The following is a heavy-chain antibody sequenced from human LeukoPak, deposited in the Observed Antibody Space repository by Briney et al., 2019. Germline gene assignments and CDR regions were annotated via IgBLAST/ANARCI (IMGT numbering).Heavy chain of an antibody. CDR1: GGSISSYY. CDR3: ARGHYDILTPPGGYYYYYGMDV. CDR2: IYYSGST. V-gene: IGHV4-59*01. Sequence: PSETLSLTCTVSGGSISSYYWSWIRQPPGKGLEWIGYIYYSGSTNYNPSLKSRVTISVDTSKNQFSLKLSSVTAADTAVYYCARGHYDILTPPGGYYYYYGMDVWGQGTTVTVSS. D-gene: IGHD3-9*01. J-gene: IGHJ6*02.